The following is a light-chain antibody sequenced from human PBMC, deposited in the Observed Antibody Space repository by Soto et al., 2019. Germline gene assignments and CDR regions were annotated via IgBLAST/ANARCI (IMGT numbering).Light chain of an antibody. Sequence: EIVFTHSPGTLSLSPGERATLSCRASQSVSRSYLAWYQQKPGPAPSLLIYGASSRATGIPDRFSGSGSGTDFTLTISRLEPEDFAVYYCQQYGSSPYTFGQGTKVDIK. CDR1: QSVSRSY. V-gene: IGKV3-20*01. J-gene: IGKJ2*01. CDR3: QQYGSSPYT. CDR2: GAS.